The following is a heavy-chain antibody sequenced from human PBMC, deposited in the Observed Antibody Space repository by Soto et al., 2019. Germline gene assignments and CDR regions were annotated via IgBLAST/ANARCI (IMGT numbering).Heavy chain of an antibody. D-gene: IGHD3-16*01. V-gene: IGHV3-74*01. CDR1: GFTFSTYW. CDR2: INSDGSST. CDR3: ARSAMGRLGAYDY. Sequence: EVQLVESGGGLVQPGGSLRLSCATSGFTFSTYWMHWVRQAPGKGLVWVSRINSDGSSTSYADSVKGRFTISRDNAKNTLYLQMNSLRAEDTAVYYCARSAMGRLGAYDYWGQGTLVTVSS. J-gene: IGHJ4*02.